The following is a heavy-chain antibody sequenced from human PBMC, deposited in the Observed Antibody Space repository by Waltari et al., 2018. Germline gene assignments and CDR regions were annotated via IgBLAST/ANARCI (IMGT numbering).Heavy chain of an antibody. CDR3: ASGKYSSSPPYY. CDR2: INSDGSST. V-gene: IGHV3-74*01. J-gene: IGHJ4*02. CDR1: GFTFSSYW. D-gene: IGHD6-6*01. Sequence: EVQLVESGGGLVQPGGSLSLSCAASGFTFSSYWMHWVRPAPGKGLVWVSRINSDGSSTSYADSVKGRFTISRDNAKNTLYLQMNSLRAEDTAVYYCASGKYSSSPPYYWGQGTLVTVSS.